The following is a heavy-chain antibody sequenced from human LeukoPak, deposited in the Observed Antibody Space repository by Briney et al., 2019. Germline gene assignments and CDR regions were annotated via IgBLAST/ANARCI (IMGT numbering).Heavy chain of an antibody. J-gene: IGHJ4*02. CDR1: GFTVSSNY. CDR3: AKVRYYDYVWGSYRSPLFDS. CDR2: IYSGGST. Sequence: GGSLRLSCAASGFTVSSNYMSWVRQAPGKGLEWVSVIYSGGSTYYADSVKGRFTISRDNSKSTLYIQMNSLRAEDTAVYYCAKVRYYDYVWGSYRSPLFDSWGQGTLVTVSS. D-gene: IGHD3-16*02. V-gene: IGHV3-53*01.